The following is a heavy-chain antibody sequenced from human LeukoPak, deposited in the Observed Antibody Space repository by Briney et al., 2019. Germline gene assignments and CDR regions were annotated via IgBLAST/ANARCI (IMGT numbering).Heavy chain of an antibody. CDR3: ARAGVAATSFDY. V-gene: IGHV4-61*01. CDR1: GGSVSSGSYY. D-gene: IGHD2-15*01. CDR2: IYYSGST. J-gene: IGHJ4*02. Sequence: SETLSLTCTVSGGSVSSGSYYWSWIRQPPGKGLEWIGHIYYSGSTNYNPSLKSRVTISVDTSKNQFSLKLSSVTAADTAVYYCARAGVAATSFDYWGQGTLVTVSS.